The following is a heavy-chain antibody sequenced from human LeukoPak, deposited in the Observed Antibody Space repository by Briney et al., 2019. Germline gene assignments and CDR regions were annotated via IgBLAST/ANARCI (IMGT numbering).Heavy chain of an antibody. V-gene: IGHV1-69*01. J-gene: IGHJ6*02. CDR2: IIPIFGTA. CDR3: ARTQFDYDFWSGYYPPPVGYYGMDV. CDR1: GGTFSSYA. D-gene: IGHD3-3*01. Sequence: ASVKVSCKASGGTFSSYAISWVRQAPGQGLEWMGGIIPIFGTANYAQKFQGRVTITADESTSTAYMELSSLRSEDTAVYYCARTQFDYDFWSGYYPPPVGYYGMDVWGQGTTVTVSS.